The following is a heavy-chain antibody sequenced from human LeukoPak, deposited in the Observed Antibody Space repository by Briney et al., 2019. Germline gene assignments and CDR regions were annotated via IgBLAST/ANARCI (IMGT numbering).Heavy chain of an antibody. Sequence: SETLSLTCTVSGGSISSGSYYWSWIRQPPGKGLEWIGSIYYSGSTYYNPSLKSRVTISVDTSKNQFSLKLSSVTAADTAVYYCARHEKGWFDPWGQGTLVTVSS. CDR2: IYYSGST. CDR1: GGSISSGSYY. CDR3: ARHEKGWFDP. V-gene: IGHV4-39*01. J-gene: IGHJ5*02.